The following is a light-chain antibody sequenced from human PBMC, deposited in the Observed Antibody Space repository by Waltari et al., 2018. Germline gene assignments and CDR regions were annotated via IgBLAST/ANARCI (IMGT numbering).Light chain of an antibody. CDR2: WAS. J-gene: IGKJ1*01. V-gene: IGKV4-1*01. Sequence: DVVLTQSPDSLAVSLGERATIKCKSSQSLLYSSSGKNYLAWYQQKPGQPPKLLIYWASTRDSGVPDRFTGGGSGTDFTLTISSLQAEDVAIYYCQQYYTSPAFGQGTKVEVK. CDR3: QQYYTSPA. CDR1: QSLLYSSSGKNY.